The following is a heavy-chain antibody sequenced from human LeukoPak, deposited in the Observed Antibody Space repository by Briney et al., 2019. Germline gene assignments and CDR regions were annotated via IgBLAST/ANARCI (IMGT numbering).Heavy chain of an antibody. CDR2: IYSGGST. Sequence: ETLSLTCTVSGGSIGSTNYYWGWVRQAPGKGLEWVSVIYSGGSTYYADSVKGRFTISRDNSKNTLYLQMNSLRAEDTAVYYCARDSYVRGVIRLRFQNWGQGTLVTVSS. CDR3: ARDSYVRGVIRLRFQN. V-gene: IGHV3-53*05. D-gene: IGHD3-10*02. J-gene: IGHJ4*02. CDR1: GGSIGSTNYY.